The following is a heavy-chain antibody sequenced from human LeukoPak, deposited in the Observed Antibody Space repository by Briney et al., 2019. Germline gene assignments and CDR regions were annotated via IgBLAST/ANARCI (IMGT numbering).Heavy chain of an antibody. CDR1: GGTFSSYA. V-gene: IGHV1-69*05. CDR2: IIPIFGTA. Sequence: RASVKVSCKASGGTFSSYAISWVRQAPGQGLEWMGRIIPIFGTANYAQKFQGRVTITTDESTSTAYMELSSLRSEDKAVYYCAREGGYCSGGSCYLIHAFDIWGQGTMVTVSS. D-gene: IGHD2-15*01. J-gene: IGHJ3*02. CDR3: AREGGYCSGGSCYLIHAFDI.